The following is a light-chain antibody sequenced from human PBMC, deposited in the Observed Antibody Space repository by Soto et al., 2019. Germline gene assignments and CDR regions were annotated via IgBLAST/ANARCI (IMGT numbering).Light chain of an antibody. CDR3: QQYYSTPKT. V-gene: IGKV4-1*01. Sequence: VMTQSPDSLAVSLGESATINCNSGRMWVSSSNNKNYLAWYQQKPVQPPKLLIYWASTRESGVPDRFSGSGSGTDFTLTISSLQAEDVAVYYCQQYYSTPKTFGQGTKVDIK. J-gene: IGKJ1*01. CDR1: RMWVSSSNNKNY. CDR2: WAS.